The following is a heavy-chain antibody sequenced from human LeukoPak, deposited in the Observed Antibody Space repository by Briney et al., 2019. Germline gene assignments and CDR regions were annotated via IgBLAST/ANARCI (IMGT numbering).Heavy chain of an antibody. D-gene: IGHD3-16*01. CDR2: IHSSGST. CDR1: DGYISNYY. Sequence: SETLSLTCSVSDGYISNYYLSWIRQPAGKRLEWIGRIHSSGSTSYNPSLKSRVTMSIDTSQSQLSLKLSSVTAADTAVYYCARDWGRGFRGGEDAFEMWGQGTLVTVSS. J-gene: IGHJ3*02. V-gene: IGHV4-4*07. CDR3: ARDWGRGFRGGEDAFEM.